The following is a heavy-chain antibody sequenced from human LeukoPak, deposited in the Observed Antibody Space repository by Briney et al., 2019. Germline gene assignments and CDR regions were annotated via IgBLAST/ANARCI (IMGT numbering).Heavy chain of an antibody. Sequence: PGGSLRLSCAASGFTFDDYAMHLVRQAPGKGLEWVSLISGDGGSTYYADSVKGRFTISRDNSKNSLYLQMNSLRTEDTALYYCARLSPDYYDSSGYYYWGDYWGQGTLVTVSS. J-gene: IGHJ4*02. CDR1: GFTFDDYA. CDR3: ARLSPDYYDSSGYYYWGDY. V-gene: IGHV3-43*02. D-gene: IGHD3-22*01. CDR2: ISGDGGST.